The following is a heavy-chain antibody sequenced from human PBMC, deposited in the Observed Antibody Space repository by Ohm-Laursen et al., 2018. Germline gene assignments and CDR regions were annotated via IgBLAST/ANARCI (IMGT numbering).Heavy chain of an antibody. J-gene: IGHJ4*02. CDR3: ARDPPEDSSWYADY. CDR2: IKEDGSVK. V-gene: IGHV3-7*01. D-gene: IGHD6-13*01. CDR1: GFTSSSYW. Sequence: SLRLSCAASGFTSSSYWMTWVRQASGKGLEWVANIKEDGSVKQYVDSVKGRFTISRDNANNSVYLQMNSLRAEDTAVYYCARDPPEDSSWYADYWGQGTLVTVSP.